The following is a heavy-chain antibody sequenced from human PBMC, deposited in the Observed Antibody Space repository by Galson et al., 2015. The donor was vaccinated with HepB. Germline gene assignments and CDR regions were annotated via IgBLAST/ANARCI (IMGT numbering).Heavy chain of an antibody. CDR2: ISSSGSTI. Sequence: SLRLSCAASGFTFSDYYMSWIRQAPGKGLEWVSYISSSGSTIYYADSVKGRFTISRDNAKNSLYLQMNSLGAEDTAVYCCARGMTTVTFFDYWGQGTLVTVSS. CDR1: GFTFSDYY. V-gene: IGHV3-11*01. CDR3: ARGMTTVTFFDY. D-gene: IGHD4-17*01. J-gene: IGHJ4*02.